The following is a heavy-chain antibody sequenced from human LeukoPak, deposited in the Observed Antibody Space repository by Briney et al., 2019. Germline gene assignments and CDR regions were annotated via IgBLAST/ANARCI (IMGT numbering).Heavy chain of an antibody. CDR2: IRYDGSNK. D-gene: IGHD2-2*01. J-gene: IGHJ5*02. CDR1: GFTFSSYG. Sequence: GGSLRLSCAASGFTFSSYGMHWVRQAPGKGLEWVAFIRYDGSNKYYADSVKGRFTISRDNAKNSLFLQMNSLRAEDTAVYYCARETQYCSSTSLGLECTNNWFDPWGQGTLVTVFS. V-gene: IGHV3-30*02. CDR3: ARETQYCSSTSLGLECTNNWFDP.